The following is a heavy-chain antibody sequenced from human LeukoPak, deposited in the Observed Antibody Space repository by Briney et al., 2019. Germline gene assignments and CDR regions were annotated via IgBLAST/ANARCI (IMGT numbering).Heavy chain of an antibody. Sequence: GAPVNVSCKVSGYTLTELSMHWVRQAPGKGLEWMGGFDPENGETIYAQKFQGRVTMTEDTSTDTAYMELSSLRSEDTAVYYCATWEYSSGPFDYWGQGTLVTVSS. J-gene: IGHJ4*02. CDR2: FDPENGET. V-gene: IGHV1-24*01. D-gene: IGHD6-19*01. CDR3: ATWEYSSGPFDY. CDR1: GYTLTELS.